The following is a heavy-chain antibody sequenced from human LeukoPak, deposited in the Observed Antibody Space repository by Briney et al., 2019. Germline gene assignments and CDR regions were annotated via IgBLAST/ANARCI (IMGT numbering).Heavy chain of an antibody. D-gene: IGHD6-13*01. CDR3: ARSISSWYLYYYYMDV. CDR2: INHSVST. V-gene: IGHV4-34*01. Sequence: PSETLCLSCAVYGVAFSGYYWSWVRQPPGKGLEWVVEINHSVSTNYNPSLKSVVTISVDTSKNQCSLKRSSVTAADTAVYYWARSISSWYLYYYYMDVWGKGTTVTVSS. CDR1: GVAFSGYY. J-gene: IGHJ6*03.